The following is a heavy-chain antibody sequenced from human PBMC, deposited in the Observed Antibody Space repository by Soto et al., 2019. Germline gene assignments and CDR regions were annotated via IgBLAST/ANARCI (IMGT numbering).Heavy chain of an antibody. J-gene: IGHJ5*02. CDR3: ARHSHEDHGDPNWFDP. CDR2: IYYTGNT. V-gene: IGHV4-39*01. CDR1: GGSISTNIYY. Sequence: QVQLQESGPGLVWPSESLSLTYTVSGGSISTNIYYWGWIRQPPGKGLEWIGSIYYTGNTFYNPSLKSRVTLSVDTSENQFSLRLSSVTAADTAVYYCARHSHEDHGDPNWFDPWGQGTLVTVSS. D-gene: IGHD4-17*01.